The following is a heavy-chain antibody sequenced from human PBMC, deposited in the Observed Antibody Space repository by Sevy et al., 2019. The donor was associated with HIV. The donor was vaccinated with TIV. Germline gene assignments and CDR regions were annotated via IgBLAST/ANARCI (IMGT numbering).Heavy chain of an antibody. J-gene: IGHJ4*02. D-gene: IGHD2-8*01. CDR2: LSFGCGEI. Sequence: GGSLRLSCAASGFTFSKYSMSWVRQPPGNGLEWVSTLSFGCGEINYADSVKGRLTISRDNSKSSAYLQMNNLRPEDTAVYYCAREGCTKPHDYWGQGTLVTVSS. V-gene: IGHV3-23*01. CDR3: AREGCTKPHDY. CDR1: GFTFSKYS.